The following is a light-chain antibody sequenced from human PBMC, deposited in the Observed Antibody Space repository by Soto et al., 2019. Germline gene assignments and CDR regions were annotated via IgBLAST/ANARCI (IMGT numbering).Light chain of an antibody. CDR2: IAS. CDR1: QTVNNNY. Sequence: IQMSQSPSSLSASVGDRVSITCRASQTVNNNYVNWYQQKPGEAPKLLIYIASGLQSGVPSRFNGSGSGTDFTLHINSLQPDAVATYFCQQTSSFPLSFGGGTKVEIK. CDR3: QQTSSFPLS. J-gene: IGKJ4*01. V-gene: IGKV1-39*01.